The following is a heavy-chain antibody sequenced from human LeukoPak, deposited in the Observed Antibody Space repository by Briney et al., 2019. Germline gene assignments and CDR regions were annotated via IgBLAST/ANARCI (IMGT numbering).Heavy chain of an antibody. V-gene: IGHV3-48*03. Sequence: GGSLRLSCAASGFTFSSYEMNWVRQAPGKGLEWVSYISSSGSTIYYADSVKGRFTISRDNAKNSLYLQMNSLRAEDTAVYYCARGIADRYYFDYWGQGTLVTVSS. J-gene: IGHJ4*02. CDR3: ARGIADRYYFDY. CDR2: ISSSGSTI. D-gene: IGHD6-13*01. CDR1: GFTFSSYE.